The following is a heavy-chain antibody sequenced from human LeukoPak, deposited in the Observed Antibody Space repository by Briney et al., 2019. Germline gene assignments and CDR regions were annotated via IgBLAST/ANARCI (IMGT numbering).Heavy chain of an antibody. J-gene: IGHJ5*02. CDR1: GFTFSSYA. D-gene: IGHD2-15*01. CDR3: AKGGRGDIVVVVAARS. CDR2: ISGSGGST. Sequence: GGSLRLSCAASGFTFSSYAMSWVRQAPGKGLEWVSAISGSGGSTYYADSVKGRFTISRDNSKNTLYLQMDSLRAEDTAVYYCAKGGRGDIVVVVAARSWGQGTLVTVSS. V-gene: IGHV3-23*01.